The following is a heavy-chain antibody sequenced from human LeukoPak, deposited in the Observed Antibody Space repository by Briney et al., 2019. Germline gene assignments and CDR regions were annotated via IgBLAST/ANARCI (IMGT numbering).Heavy chain of an antibody. Sequence: SETLSLTCTVAGGSIRSSSHYYSWIRQPPGKGLEWVASISYAGRTYYNPSLKSRVTISEDTSKKQRSLRLSSVTAEDTAVDYCARGYYDVLTGHPKNFDYWGQGTLVTVSS. V-gene: IGHV4-39*01. D-gene: IGHD3-9*01. J-gene: IGHJ4*02. CDR1: GGSIRSSSHY. CDR3: ARGYYDVLTGHPKNFDY. CDR2: ISYAGRT.